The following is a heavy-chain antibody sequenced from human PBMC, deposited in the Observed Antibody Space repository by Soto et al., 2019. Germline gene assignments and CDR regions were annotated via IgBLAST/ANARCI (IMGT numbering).Heavy chain of an antibody. CDR1: GGSISRYY. D-gene: IGHD3-3*01. CDR2: IYYSGST. J-gene: IGHJ6*02. Sequence: QVQLEGSGPGLVKPSETLSLTCTVSGGSISRYYWSWIRQPPGKGLEWLGYIYYSGSTNYNPSLKSRVTISVDTSKEQFSLKLTSVTAADTAVYYCARGITIFGGGMDVWGQGTTVTVSS. CDR3: ARGITIFGGGMDV. V-gene: IGHV4-59*01.